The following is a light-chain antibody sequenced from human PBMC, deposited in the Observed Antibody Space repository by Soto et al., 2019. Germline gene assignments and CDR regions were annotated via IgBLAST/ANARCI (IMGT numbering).Light chain of an antibody. CDR1: QSVNNNY. Sequence: EIVLTQSPGTLSLSPGERATLSCRASQSVNNNYLAWYQQKPGQAPRLLIYGASSRATGIPDRFSGSGSGTDFTLTISRLEPEDFALYYCQQYGSSQYTFGQGTNLEIK. J-gene: IGKJ2*01. V-gene: IGKV3-20*01. CDR2: GAS. CDR3: QQYGSSQYT.